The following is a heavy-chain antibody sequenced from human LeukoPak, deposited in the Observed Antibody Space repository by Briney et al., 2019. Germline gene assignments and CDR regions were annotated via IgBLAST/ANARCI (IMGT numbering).Heavy chain of an antibody. V-gene: IGHV3-48*04. CDR1: GFTFSSYS. CDR2: ISSSSSTI. CDR3: ATVLKSGPPDY. J-gene: IGHJ4*02. Sequence: GGSLRLSCAASGFTFSSYSMNWVRQAPGKGLEWVSYISSSSSTIYYADSVKGRFTISRDNAKNSLYLQMNSLRAEDTAVYYCATVLKSGPPDYWGQGTLVTVSS. D-gene: IGHD2-8*02.